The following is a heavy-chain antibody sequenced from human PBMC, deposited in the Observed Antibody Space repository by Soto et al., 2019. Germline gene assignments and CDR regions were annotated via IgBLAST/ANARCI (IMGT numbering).Heavy chain of an antibody. Sequence: SETLSLTCTVSGGSISSYYWSWIRQPPGKGLEWIGYFYYSESTNYNPSLKSRVTISVDTSKNHFSLKLSSVTAADTAVYYCARHDTYYDSSGYSSPFDYWGQGTLVTVSS. CDR3: ARHDTYYDSSGYSSPFDY. V-gene: IGHV4-59*08. CDR1: GGSISSYY. CDR2: FYYSEST. D-gene: IGHD3-22*01. J-gene: IGHJ4*02.